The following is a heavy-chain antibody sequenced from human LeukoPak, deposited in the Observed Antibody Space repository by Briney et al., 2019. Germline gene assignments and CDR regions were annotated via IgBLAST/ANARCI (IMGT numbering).Heavy chain of an antibody. CDR3: AKSTYESPTLHDY. J-gene: IGHJ4*02. CDR2: IRFDVNSK. Sequence: QPGGSLRLSCAASGFTFSDYGMHWVRQAPGKGLEWVSFIRFDVNSKYYADSVKGRFTISRDNLKNTLYLQMNSLGPEDTAVYYCAKSTYESPTLHDYWGQGTLVTVSS. CDR1: GFTFSDYG. V-gene: IGHV3-30*02. D-gene: IGHD3-22*01.